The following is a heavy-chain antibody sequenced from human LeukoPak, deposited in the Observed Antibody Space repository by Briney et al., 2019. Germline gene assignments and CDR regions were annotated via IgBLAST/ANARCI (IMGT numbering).Heavy chain of an antibody. CDR1: GFTFSSYG. D-gene: IGHD3-10*01. J-gene: IGHJ4*02. CDR3: ARDLWFGESAFDY. CDR2: ISYDGSNK. Sequence: GGSLRLSCAASGFTFSSYGMHWVRQAPGKGLEWVAVISYDGSNKYYADSVKGRFTISRDNSKNTLYLQMNSLRAEDTAVYYCARDLWFGESAFDYWGQGTLVTVSS. V-gene: IGHV3-30*03.